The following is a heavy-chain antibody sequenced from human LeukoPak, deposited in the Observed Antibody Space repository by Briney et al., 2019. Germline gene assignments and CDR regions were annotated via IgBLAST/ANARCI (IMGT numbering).Heavy chain of an antibody. D-gene: IGHD3-10*01. Sequence: GASVKVSCKASGYTFTKYGISWVRQAPGQGLEWMGWISAYNGNTKYEQKLQGRVTMTTDTSTSTAYMELRSLRSDDTAVYYCGRENYDSGSYFCDYWGQGTLVTVSS. CDR1: GYTFTKYG. CDR2: ISAYNGNT. J-gene: IGHJ4*02. CDR3: GRENYDSGSYFCDY. V-gene: IGHV1-18*01.